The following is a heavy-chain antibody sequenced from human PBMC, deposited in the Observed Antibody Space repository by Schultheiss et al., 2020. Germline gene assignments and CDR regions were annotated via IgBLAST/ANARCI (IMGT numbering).Heavy chain of an antibody. V-gene: IGHV4-39*01. CDR3: ARAHSPISATRYFDY. D-gene: IGHD2-21*01. CDR1: GGSVSSGSYY. Sequence: NLSLTCTVSGGSVSSGSYYWGWIRQPPGKGLEWIGSIYYSGSTYYNPSLKSRVTISVDTSKNQFSLKLSSVTAADTAVYYCARAHSPISATRYFDYWGQGTLVTVSS. J-gene: IGHJ4*02. CDR2: IYYSGST.